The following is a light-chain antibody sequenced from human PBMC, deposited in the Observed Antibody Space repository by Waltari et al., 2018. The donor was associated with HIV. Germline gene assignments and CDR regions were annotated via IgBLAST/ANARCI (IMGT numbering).Light chain of an antibody. V-gene: IGLV6-57*01. J-gene: IGLJ2*01. CDR1: SGSIASNY. CDR3: QSYDSSNHVV. Sequence: NFMLTQPHSVSESPGKTVTISCTRSSGSIASNYVQWYQQRPGSSPTTVVYAGNQRPSGVPDRFSGSIDSCSNSASLTISGLKTEDEADYYCQSYDSSNHVVFGGGTKLTVL. CDR2: AGN.